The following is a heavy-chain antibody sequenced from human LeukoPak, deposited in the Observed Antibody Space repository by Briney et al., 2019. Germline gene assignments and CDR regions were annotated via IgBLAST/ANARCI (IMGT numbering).Heavy chain of an antibody. D-gene: IGHD3-10*01. J-gene: IGHJ6*02. CDR2: ISYDGSNK. CDR3: ARDALHYYGSGRYGMDV. CDR1: GFTFSSYD. V-gene: IGHV3-30-3*01. Sequence: GGSLRLSCAASGFTFSSYDMHWVRQAPGKGLEWVAVISYDGSNKYYADSVKGRFTISRDNSKNTLYLQMNSLRAEDTAVYYCARDALHYYGSGRYGMDVWGQGTTVTVSS.